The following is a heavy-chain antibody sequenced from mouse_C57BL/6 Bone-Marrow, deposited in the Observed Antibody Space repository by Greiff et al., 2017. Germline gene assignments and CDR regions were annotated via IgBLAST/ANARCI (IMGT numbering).Heavy chain of an antibody. CDR2: IWTGGGT. Sequence: VQLQESGPGLVAPSQSLSITCTVSGFSLTSYAISWVRQPPGKGLEWLGVIWTGGGTNYNSALKSRLSISKDNSKSQVFLKMNSLQTDDTARYYCARPLYYSNPYAMDYWGQGTSVTVSS. D-gene: IGHD2-5*01. J-gene: IGHJ4*01. CDR1: GFSLTSYA. V-gene: IGHV2-9-1*01. CDR3: ARPLYYSNPYAMDY.